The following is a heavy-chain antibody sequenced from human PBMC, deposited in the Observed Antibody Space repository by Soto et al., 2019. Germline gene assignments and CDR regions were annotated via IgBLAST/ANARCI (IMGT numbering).Heavy chain of an antibody. D-gene: IGHD3-3*01. J-gene: IGHJ4*02. V-gene: IGHV3-7*01. Sequence: GGSLRLSCAASGFTFSSYWMSWVRQAPGKGLEWVANIKQDGSEKYYVDSVKGRFTISRDNAKNSLYLQMNSLRAEDTAVYYCARDSRPRYYDFWSALSHFDYWGQGTLVTVSS. CDR2: IKQDGSEK. CDR3: ARDSRPRYYDFWSALSHFDY. CDR1: GFTFSSYW.